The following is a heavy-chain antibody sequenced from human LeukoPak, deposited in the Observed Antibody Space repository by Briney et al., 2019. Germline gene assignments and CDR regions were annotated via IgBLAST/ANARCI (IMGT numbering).Heavy chain of an antibody. Sequence: GGSLRLSCAASGFTFSNYGMHWVRQAPGKGLEWVALIWYDGRTKFHADSVKGRFTISRDNSKNTLYLQMDNLRDEDTAVYYCAREWGRIAVAGGPGYWGQGTRVTVSS. D-gene: IGHD6-19*01. CDR3: AREWGRIAVAGGPGY. J-gene: IGHJ4*02. CDR1: GFTFSNYG. CDR2: IWYDGRTK. V-gene: IGHV3-33*01.